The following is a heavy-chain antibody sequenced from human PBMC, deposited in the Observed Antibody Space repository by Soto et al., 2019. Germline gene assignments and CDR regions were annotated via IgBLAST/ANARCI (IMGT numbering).Heavy chain of an antibody. Sequence: QVQLVESGGSVIQPGKSLRLSCAASGFALSNAIIHWVRQTPGNGLEWVALISHDGKNKQYADSVKGRFTISKDDAENLGSVEVDSLRVEDSAIYYCARETQSSGYAGCFDIWGQGTLVTVSS. D-gene: IGHD3-22*01. V-gene: IGHV3-30*03. CDR1: GFALSNAI. J-gene: IGHJ3*02. CDR2: ISHDGKNK. CDR3: ARETQSSGYAGCFDI.